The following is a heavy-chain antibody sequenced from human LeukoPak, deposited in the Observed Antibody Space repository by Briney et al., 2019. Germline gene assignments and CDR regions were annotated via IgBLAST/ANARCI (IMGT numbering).Heavy chain of an antibody. D-gene: IGHD2-2*01. Sequence: PGGSLRLSCAASGFTFSSYSMNWVRHAPGKGLEWVSSISSSSSYIYYADSVKGRFTISRDNAKNSLYLQMNSLRAEDTAVYYCARDGGYCSSTSCYYGIDYWGQGTLVTVSS. CDR1: GFTFSSYS. CDR2: ISSSSSYI. J-gene: IGHJ4*02. V-gene: IGHV3-21*01. CDR3: ARDGGYCSSTSCYYGIDY.